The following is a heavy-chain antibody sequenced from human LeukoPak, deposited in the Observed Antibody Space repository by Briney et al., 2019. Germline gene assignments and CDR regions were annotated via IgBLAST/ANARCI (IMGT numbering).Heavy chain of an antibody. V-gene: IGHV3-20*04. Sequence: GGSLRLSCAASGFTFDDYAMSWVRQTPGKGLEWVSGTNWDGGRTGYADSVKGRFTISRDNAKNSLYLQMNSLRAEDTAVYYCAKEYGDFPFDYWGQGTLVTVSS. D-gene: IGHD4-17*01. CDR1: GFTFDDYA. CDR3: AKEYGDFPFDY. J-gene: IGHJ4*02. CDR2: TNWDGGRT.